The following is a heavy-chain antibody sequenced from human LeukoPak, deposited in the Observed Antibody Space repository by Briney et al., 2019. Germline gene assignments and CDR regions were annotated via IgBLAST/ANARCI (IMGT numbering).Heavy chain of an antibody. J-gene: IGHJ4*02. V-gene: IGHV1-69*13. CDR3: ARRGEGDSTAYDSFDY. D-gene: IGHD3-22*01. CDR2: IIPIFGTA. CDR1: GGTFSSYA. Sequence: SVKVSCKASGGTFSSYAISWVRQAPGQGLEWMGGIIPIFGTANYAQKFQGRVTITADESTSTAYMELSSLRSEDTAVYYCARRGEGDSTAYDSFDYWGQGTLVTVSP.